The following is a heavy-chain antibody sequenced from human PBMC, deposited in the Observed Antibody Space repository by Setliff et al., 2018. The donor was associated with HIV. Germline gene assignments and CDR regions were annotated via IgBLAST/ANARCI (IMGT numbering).Heavy chain of an antibody. CDR1: GGSFSGYY. Sequence: PSETLSLTCAVYGGSFSGYYWSWIRQSPGKGPEWIGEINYGRTTNYNPSLESRVTISVDTSKNQFSLRMKSVNAGDTGKYYCVRRRGPMVRGVDPSPSYYFDYWGQGTQVTVSS. D-gene: IGHD3-10*01. CDR2: INYGRTT. J-gene: IGHJ4*02. V-gene: IGHV4-34*01. CDR3: VRRRGPMVRGVDPSPSYYFDY.